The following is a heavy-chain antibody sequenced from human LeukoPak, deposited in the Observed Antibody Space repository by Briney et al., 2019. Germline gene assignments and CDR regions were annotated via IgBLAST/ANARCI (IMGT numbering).Heavy chain of an antibody. CDR2: MFHSETT. CDR3: ARMLRTVWELPYY. Sequence: SETLSLTCTVSGYSISSGYYWGWIRQPPGKGLEWIGSMFHSETTYYNPSLKSRVTISVDTSKNHFSLKLSSVTAADTAVYYCARMLRTVWELPYYWGQGTLVTVSS. J-gene: IGHJ4*02. V-gene: IGHV4-38-2*02. CDR1: GYSISSGYY. D-gene: IGHD1-26*01.